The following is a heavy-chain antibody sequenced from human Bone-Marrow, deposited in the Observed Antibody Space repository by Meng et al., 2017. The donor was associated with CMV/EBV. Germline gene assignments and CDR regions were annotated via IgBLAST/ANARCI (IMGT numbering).Heavy chain of an antibody. CDR3: AKAPYSSSWYSDY. J-gene: IGHJ4*02. V-gene: IGHV3-23*03. CDR1: GFTFSDYY. CDR2: IYSGGSST. D-gene: IGHD6-13*01. Sequence: GESLKISCVASGFTFSDYYMSWVRQAPGKGLEWVSVIYSGGSSTYYADSVKGRFTISRDNSKNTLYLQMNSLRAEDTAVYYCAKAPYSSSWYSDYWGQGTLVAVSS.